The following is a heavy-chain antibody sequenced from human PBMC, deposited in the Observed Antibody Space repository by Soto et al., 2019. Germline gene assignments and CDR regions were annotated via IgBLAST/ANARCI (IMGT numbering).Heavy chain of an antibody. Sequence: QVQLVQSGAAVKKPGASVKVSCKASGYTFTSYGFSWVRQAPGQGLEWMGWISAYNGNTNYAQKLQGRVTMTTDTPTSTAYMELRSLRSDETAVYYCASYHLNSYYYGMDVWGQGTTVTVSS. J-gene: IGHJ6*02. CDR2: ISAYNGNT. CDR1: GYTFTSYG. CDR3: ASYHLNSYYYGMDV. V-gene: IGHV1-18*01.